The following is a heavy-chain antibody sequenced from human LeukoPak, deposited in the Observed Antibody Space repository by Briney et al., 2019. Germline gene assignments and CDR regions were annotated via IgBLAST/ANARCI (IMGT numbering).Heavy chain of an antibody. V-gene: IGHV4-4*07. CDR2: IYTSRST. Sequence: NTSETLSLTCTVSGGSISSYYCSWIRQPAGKGLEWMGRIYTSRSTNYNPSLKSRVTMSVDTSKNQFSLKLSSVTAADTAVYYCARDFDWNYVSYFDYWGQGTLVTVSS. J-gene: IGHJ4*02. CDR1: GGSISSYY. CDR3: ARDFDWNYVSYFDY. D-gene: IGHD1-7*01.